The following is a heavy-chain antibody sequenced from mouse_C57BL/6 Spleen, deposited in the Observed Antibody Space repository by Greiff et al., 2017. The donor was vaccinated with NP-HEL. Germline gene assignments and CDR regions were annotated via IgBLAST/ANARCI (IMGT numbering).Heavy chain of an antibody. D-gene: IGHD2-3*01. CDR3: ARFGYYEEYYAMDY. Sequence: VQLQQPGAELVKPGASVKLSCKASGYTFTSYWMQWVKQRPGQGLEWIGEIDPSDSYTNSNQKFKGKATLTVDTSSSTAYMQLSSLTSEDSAVYYCARFGYYEEYYAMDYWGQGTSVTVSS. CDR2: IDPSDSYT. J-gene: IGHJ4*01. CDR1: GYTFTSYW. V-gene: IGHV1-50*01.